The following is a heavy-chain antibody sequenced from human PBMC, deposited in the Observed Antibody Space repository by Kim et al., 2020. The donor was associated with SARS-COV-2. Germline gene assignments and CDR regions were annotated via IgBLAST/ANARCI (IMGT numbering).Heavy chain of an antibody. V-gene: IGHV4-34*01. CDR3: ARGRQSSSPWSY. CDR2: INHSGST. D-gene: IGHD3-3*01. CDR1: GGSFSGYY. Sequence: GSLSLTCAVYGGSFSGYYWSWIRQPPGKGLEWIGEINHSGSTNYNPSLKSRVTISVDTSKNQFSLKLSSVTAADTAVYYCARGRQSSSPWSYWGQGTLVTVSS. J-gene: IGHJ4*02.